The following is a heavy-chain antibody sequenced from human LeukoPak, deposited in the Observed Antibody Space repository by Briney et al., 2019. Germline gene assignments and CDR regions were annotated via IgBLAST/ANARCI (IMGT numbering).Heavy chain of an antibody. CDR2: INHSGTT. J-gene: IGHJ5*02. D-gene: IGHD2-2*01. Sequence: PSETLSLTCAVYGGSFSGYYWSWIRQPPGKGLEWIGEINHSGTTNYNPSLKSRVTISVDTSKNQFSLKLTSVTAADTAVYYCAVVPAGPPGWFDPWGQGTLVTVSS. CDR1: GGSFSGYY. V-gene: IGHV4-34*01. CDR3: AVVPAGPPGWFDP.